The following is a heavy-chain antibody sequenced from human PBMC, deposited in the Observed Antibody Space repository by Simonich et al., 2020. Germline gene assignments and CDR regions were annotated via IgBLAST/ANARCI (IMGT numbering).Heavy chain of an antibody. CDR1: GFTFSSYA. CDR3: AKRSGVSITGTFDY. Sequence: EVQLLESGGGLVQPGGSLRLSCAASGFTFSSYAMSWVRQAPGKGRGGVSAMSGSGGSTYYADSVKGRFTISRDNSKNTLYLQMNSLRAEDTAVYYCAKRSGVSITGTFDYWGQGTLVTVSS. V-gene: IGHV3-23*01. CDR2: MSGSGGST. D-gene: IGHD1-7*01. J-gene: IGHJ4*02.